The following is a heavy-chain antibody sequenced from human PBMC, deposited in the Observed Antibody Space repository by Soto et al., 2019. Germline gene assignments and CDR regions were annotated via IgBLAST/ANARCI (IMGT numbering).Heavy chain of an antibody. CDR3: AKDTGPN. V-gene: IGHV3-9*01. J-gene: IGHJ4*02. CDR2: ISWNSNTI. CDR1: GFTFDNYA. Sequence: EVQLVESGGGLVQPGRSLRLSCAASGFTFDNYAMHWVRQAPGKGLEWVSGISWNSNTIAYADSVKGRFTISRDNAKNSLYLQKNSLRAEDTAFYYCAKDTGPNWGQGTLVTVSS.